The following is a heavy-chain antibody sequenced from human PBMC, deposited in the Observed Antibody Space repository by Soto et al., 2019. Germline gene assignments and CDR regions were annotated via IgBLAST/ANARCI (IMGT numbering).Heavy chain of an antibody. CDR1: GYTFTSYA. V-gene: IGHV1-3*01. CDR2: INAGNGNT. CDR3: ARDLPYYYDSSGYYYPPPYGMDV. Sequence: VASVNVSCKASGYTFTSYAMHWVRQAPGQRLEWMGWINAGNGNTKYSQKFQGRVTITRDTSASTAYMELSSLRSEDTAVYYCARDLPYYYDSSGYYYPPPYGMDVWGQGTTVTVSS. J-gene: IGHJ6*02. D-gene: IGHD3-22*01.